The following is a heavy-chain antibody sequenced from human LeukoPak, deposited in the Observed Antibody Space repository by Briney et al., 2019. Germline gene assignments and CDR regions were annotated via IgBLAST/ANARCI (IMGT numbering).Heavy chain of an antibody. V-gene: IGHV3-53*01. CDR1: GFTVSGYY. D-gene: IGHD3-16*01. Sequence: PGGSLRLSCAASGFTVSGYYMSWVRQAPGKGLEWVSVIYSGGSTYYADSVKGRFTISRDNSKNTLYLQMNSLRAEDTAVYYCARDRDYANFDYWGQGTLVTVSS. CDR2: IYSGGST. CDR3: ARDRDYANFDY. J-gene: IGHJ4*02.